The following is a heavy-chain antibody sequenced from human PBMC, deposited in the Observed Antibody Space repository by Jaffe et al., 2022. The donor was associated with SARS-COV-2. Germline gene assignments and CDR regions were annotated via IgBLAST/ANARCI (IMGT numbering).Heavy chain of an antibody. CDR1: GFTFSNYA. J-gene: IGHJ1*01. Sequence: EVQLLESGGGLIQPGGSLRLSCAASGFTFSNYAMSWVRQAPGKGLEWVSAVSGSGGSTYFADSVKGRFTISRDNSKNTLYLQMNSLRAEDTAVYYCAKDQWELPRVGYFQNWGQGTLVTVSS. CDR3: AKDQWELPRVGYFQN. D-gene: IGHD1-26*01. CDR2: VSGSGGST. V-gene: IGHV3-23*01.